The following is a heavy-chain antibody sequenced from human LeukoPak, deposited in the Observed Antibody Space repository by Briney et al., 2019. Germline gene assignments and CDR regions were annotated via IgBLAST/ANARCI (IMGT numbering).Heavy chain of an antibody. J-gene: IGHJ4*02. D-gene: IGHD2-21*02. CDR1: GCTFSSYG. V-gene: IGHV3-33*01. Sequence: GGSLRLSCAASGCTFSSYGMHWVRQAPGKGLEWVAVIWYDGSNKYYADSVKGRFTISRDDSKNTLYLQMNSLKTEDTAVYYCTTGAYCGGDCYRDYWGQGTLVTVSS. CDR2: IWYDGSNK. CDR3: TTGAYCGGDCYRDY.